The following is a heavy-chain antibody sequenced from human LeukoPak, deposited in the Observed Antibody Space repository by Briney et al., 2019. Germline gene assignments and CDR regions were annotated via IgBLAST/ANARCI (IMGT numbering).Heavy chain of an antibody. D-gene: IGHD6-13*01. J-gene: IGHJ4*02. CDR2: INHSGST. V-gene: IGHV4-34*01. CDR3: ARGLPYFESIAAAGLDY. CDR1: GGSFSGYY. Sequence: PSETLSLTCAVYGGSFSGYYWSWIRQPPGKGLEWIGEINHSGSTNYNPSLKSRVTISVDTSKNQFSLKLSSVTAADTAVYYCARGLPYFESIAAAGLDYWGQETLVTVSS.